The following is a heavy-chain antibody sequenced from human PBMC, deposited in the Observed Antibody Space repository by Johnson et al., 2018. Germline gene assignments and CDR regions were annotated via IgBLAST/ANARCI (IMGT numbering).Heavy chain of an antibody. J-gene: IGHJ3*01. CDR1: GDSISNYY. CDR3: ARVMPAARDAFDL. V-gene: IGHV4-59*01. D-gene: IGHD2-2*01. CDR2: IYFSGST. Sequence: VQLQESGPGLVKPSETLSLTCTVSGDSISNYYWSWIRQPPGKGLEWIGYIYFSGSTDYSPSLKSRVTVSVDTSKNQFSLKLSSVTAADTAVYYCARVMPAARDAFDLWGQGTKVTVSS.